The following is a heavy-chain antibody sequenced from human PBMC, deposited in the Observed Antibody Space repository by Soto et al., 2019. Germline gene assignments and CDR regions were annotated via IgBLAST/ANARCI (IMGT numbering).Heavy chain of an antibody. V-gene: IGHV5-51*01. CDR2: IYPGDCDT. J-gene: IGHJ4*02. CDR3: ARHAKVATIEGYEY. D-gene: IGHD5-12*01. Sequence: PASDLKSCCKGSGYSFTTDWIVCGLRLPVKGLECMGIIYPGDCDTRYSPSFQGQVTIAPDKSISTAYLQWSSLKASDTAMYYCARHAKVATIEGYEYWGQGTLVTVSS. CDR1: GYSFTTDW.